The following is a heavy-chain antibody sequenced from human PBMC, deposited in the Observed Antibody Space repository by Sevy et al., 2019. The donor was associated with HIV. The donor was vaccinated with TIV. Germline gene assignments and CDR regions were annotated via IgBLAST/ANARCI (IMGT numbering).Heavy chain of an antibody. Sequence: GGSLRLSCAASGFTFSIYSMNWVRQAPGKGLEWVSYISGTGNTLYYADSLRGRFTISRDNAKNSLYLQMNSLRGDDTAVYYCTRDPPTRTNYYQYGFDVWGQGTTVTVSS. D-gene: IGHD1-1*01. CDR3: TRDPPTRTNYYQYGFDV. CDR1: GFTFSIYS. V-gene: IGHV3-48*01. J-gene: IGHJ6*02. CDR2: ISGTGNTL.